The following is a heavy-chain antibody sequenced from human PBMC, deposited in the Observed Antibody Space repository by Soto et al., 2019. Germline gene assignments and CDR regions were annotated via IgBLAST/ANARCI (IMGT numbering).Heavy chain of an antibody. J-gene: IGHJ4*02. CDR1: GFTVSSNY. Sequence: PGGSLRLSCAASGFTVSSNYMSWVRQAPGKGLEWVSVIYSGGSTYYADSVKGRFTISRDNSKNTLYLQMNSLRAEDTAVYYCASPAPDSSGWYLDYWGQGTLVTVSS. CDR2: IYSGGST. V-gene: IGHV3-53*01. D-gene: IGHD6-19*01. CDR3: ASPAPDSSGWYLDY.